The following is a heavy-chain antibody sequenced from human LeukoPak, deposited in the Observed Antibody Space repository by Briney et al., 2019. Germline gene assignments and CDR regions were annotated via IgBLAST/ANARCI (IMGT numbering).Heavy chain of an antibody. D-gene: IGHD3-10*01. Sequence: QSGGSLRLSCAASGFTFSSYAMHWVRQAPGKGLEWVAVISYDGSNKYYADSVKGRFTISRDNSKNTLYLQMNSLRAEDTAVYYCAKDPNGFYGQYFDYWGQGTLVTVSS. V-gene: IGHV3-30-3*01. J-gene: IGHJ4*02. CDR1: GFTFSSYA. CDR3: AKDPNGFYGQYFDY. CDR2: ISYDGSNK.